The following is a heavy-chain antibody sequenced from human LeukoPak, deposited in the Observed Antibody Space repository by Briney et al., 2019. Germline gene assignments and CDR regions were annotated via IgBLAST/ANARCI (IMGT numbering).Heavy chain of an antibody. CDR2: IYYSGST. D-gene: IGHD3-22*01. Sequence: SETLSLPCTVSGGSISSGGYYWSWIRQHPGKGLEWIGYIYYSGSTYYNPSLKSRVTISVDTSKNQFSLKLSSVTAADTAVYYCARDSAYYYDSSGYHDAFDIWGQGTMVTVSS. CDR1: GGSISSGGYY. J-gene: IGHJ3*02. CDR3: ARDSAYYYDSSGYHDAFDI. V-gene: IGHV4-31*03.